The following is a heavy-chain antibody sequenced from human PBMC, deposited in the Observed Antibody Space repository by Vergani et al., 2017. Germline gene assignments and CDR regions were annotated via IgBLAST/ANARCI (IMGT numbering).Heavy chain of an antibody. Sequence: EVQLVESGGGLVKPGGSLRLSCAASGFTFSNAWMNWVRQAPGKGLEWVGRIKSKTDGGTTDYAAPVKGRFTISRDDSKNTLYLQMNSLKTEDTAVYYCTTDEVDSYGYYCFDPWGQGTLVTVSS. D-gene: IGHD5-18*01. CDR2: IKSKTDGGTT. CDR1: GFTFSNAW. CDR3: TTDEVDSYGYYCFDP. V-gene: IGHV3-15*07. J-gene: IGHJ5*02.